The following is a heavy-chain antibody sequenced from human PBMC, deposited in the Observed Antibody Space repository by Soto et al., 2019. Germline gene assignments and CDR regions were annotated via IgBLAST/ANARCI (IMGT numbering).Heavy chain of an antibody. CDR1: GGSISSSSYY. D-gene: IGHD1-26*01. Sequence: PSETLSLTCTVSGGSISSSSYYWGWIRQPPGKGLEWIGSIYYSGSTYYNPSLKSRVTISVDTSKNQLSLKLSSVTAADTAVYYCARLEWELTDFGYWGQGTLVTVSS. V-gene: IGHV4-39*01. CDR2: IYYSGST. J-gene: IGHJ4*02. CDR3: ARLEWELTDFGY.